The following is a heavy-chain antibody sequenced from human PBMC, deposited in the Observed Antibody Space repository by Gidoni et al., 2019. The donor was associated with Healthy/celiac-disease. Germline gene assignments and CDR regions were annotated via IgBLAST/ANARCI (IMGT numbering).Heavy chain of an antibody. Sequence: QVQLQQSGPGLVKPSQTLSLTCAISGDSVSSNSAAWNWIRQSPSRGLEWLGRTYYRSKWYNDYAVSVKSRITINPDTSKNQFSLQLNSVTPEDTAVYYCARANYDFWSGYYTIFDYWGQGTLVTVSS. CDR2: TYYRSKWYN. D-gene: IGHD3-3*01. CDR3: ARANYDFWSGYYTIFDY. CDR1: GDSVSSNSAA. J-gene: IGHJ4*02. V-gene: IGHV6-1*01.